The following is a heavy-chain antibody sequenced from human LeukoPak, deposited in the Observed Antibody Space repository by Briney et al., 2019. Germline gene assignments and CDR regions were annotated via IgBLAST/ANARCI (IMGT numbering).Heavy chain of an antibody. J-gene: IGHJ4*02. CDR1: GDSISSYY. D-gene: IGHD2-8*02. V-gene: IGHV4-59*01. Sequence: SETLSLTCTVSGDSISSYYWSWIRQPPGKGLEWIGYIYYSGSTNYNPSLKSRVTISVDTSKNQFSLKLSSVTAADTAVYYCARGYQRDYWADYWGQGTLVTVSS. CDR2: IYYSGST. CDR3: ARGYQRDYWADY.